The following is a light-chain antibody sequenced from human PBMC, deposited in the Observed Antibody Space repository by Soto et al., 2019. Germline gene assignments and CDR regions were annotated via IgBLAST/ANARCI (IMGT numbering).Light chain of an antibody. J-gene: IGKJ5*01. CDR2: AAS. V-gene: IGKV1-27*01. CDR1: QSISNY. Sequence: DIQMTQSPSTLSASVGDRVTITCRASQSISNYLAWYQQKPGKVPKLLIYAASTLQSGVPSRFSGSGSGTDFTLTISSLQPEDVATYYCQKYNSVLSITFGQGTRLEIK. CDR3: QKYNSVLSIT.